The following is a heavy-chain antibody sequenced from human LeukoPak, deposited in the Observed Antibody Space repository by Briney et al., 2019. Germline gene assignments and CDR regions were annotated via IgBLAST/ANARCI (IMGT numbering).Heavy chain of an antibody. CDR1: GYTFTDYY. CDR2: INPNDGDT. J-gene: IGHJ4*02. CDR3: ARANFLYCSSSTCLFVS. Sequence: GASVKVSCKASGYTFTDYYMHWVRQAPGQGFEWMGWINPNDGDTNYAQKFQGRVTMTRDTSISTAHMEVSRLRSDDTAVYYCARANFLYCSSSTCLFVSWGQGNLVTVSS. V-gene: IGHV1-2*02. D-gene: IGHD2-2*01.